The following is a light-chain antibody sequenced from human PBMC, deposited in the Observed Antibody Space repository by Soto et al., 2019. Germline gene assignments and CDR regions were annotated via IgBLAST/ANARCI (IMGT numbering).Light chain of an antibody. V-gene: IGKV3-11*01. Sequence: EIVLTQSPATLSLSPGERATLSCRASQSVSSYLAWYQQKPGQAPRLLIYDASNRATGIPARFGGCGSVTDFTLSISGLEPKAFAESYCQQRSNWPVTFGQGTKLESK. J-gene: IGKJ2*01. CDR1: QSVSSY. CDR3: QQRSNWPVT. CDR2: DAS.